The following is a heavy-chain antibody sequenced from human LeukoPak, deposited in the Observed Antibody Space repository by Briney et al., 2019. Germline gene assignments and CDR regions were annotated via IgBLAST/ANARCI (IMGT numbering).Heavy chain of an antibody. CDR3: ARDFSYYYDSSGYYLAPFDY. J-gene: IGHJ4*02. Sequence: GASVKVSCKASGGTFSSYAISWVRQAPGQGLEWMGIINPSGGSTSYAQKFQGRVTMTRDTSTSTVYMELSSPRSEDTAVYYRARDFSYYYDSSGYYLAPFDYWGQGTLVTVSS. V-gene: IGHV1-46*01. CDR1: GGTFSSYA. D-gene: IGHD3-22*01. CDR2: INPSGGST.